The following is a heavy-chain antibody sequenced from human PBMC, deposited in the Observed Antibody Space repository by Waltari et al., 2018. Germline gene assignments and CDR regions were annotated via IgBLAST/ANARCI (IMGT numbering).Heavy chain of an antibody. CDR2: ISVSDFT. J-gene: IGHJ4*02. CDR1: GFTFGNDA. V-gene: IGHV3-23*01. Sequence: EVQLLQSGGDWVQPGGSLRLSCVTSGFTFGNDAFSWVRQAPGTGLEWVSAISVSDFTYYADSGRGRFTSSRDTSKNTVYLQLNSLRGEDAAVYYCAKPFYNWDDPLDSWGQGTLVTFSS. D-gene: IGHD1-20*01. CDR3: AKPFYNWDDPLDS.